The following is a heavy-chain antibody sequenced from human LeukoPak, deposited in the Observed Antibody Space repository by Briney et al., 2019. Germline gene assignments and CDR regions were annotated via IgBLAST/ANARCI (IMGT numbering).Heavy chain of an antibody. D-gene: IGHD3-22*01. CDR2: IYSGGST. Sequence: PGGSLRLSCAASGFTVSSNYMSWVRQAPGKGLEWVSVIYSGGSTYYADSVKGRFTISRDNSKNTLYLQMNSLRAEDTAVYYCAREPRYDSSGYYGNAFDIWGQGTMVTVSS. CDR3: AREPRYDSSGYYGNAFDI. CDR1: GFTVSSNY. V-gene: IGHV3-66*01. J-gene: IGHJ3*02.